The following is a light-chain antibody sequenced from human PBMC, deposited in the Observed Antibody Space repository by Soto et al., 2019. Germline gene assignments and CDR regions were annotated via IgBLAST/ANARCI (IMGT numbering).Light chain of an antibody. V-gene: IGKV3-20*01. J-gene: IGKJ3*01. Sequence: EIVLTQSPGTLSLSPGERATLSCRASQSVSSSYFAWYQQKPGQAPRLLIYGASSRATGLPDSFSGSGSGTDFTLTISRFEPEDFAVYYCQQYGSSLITFGPGTKVDIK. CDR1: QSVSSSY. CDR3: QQYGSSLIT. CDR2: GAS.